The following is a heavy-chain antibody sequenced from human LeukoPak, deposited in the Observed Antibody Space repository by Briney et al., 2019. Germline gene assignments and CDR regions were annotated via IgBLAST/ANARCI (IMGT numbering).Heavy chain of an antibody. CDR2: INTDGSST. V-gene: IGHV3-74*01. D-gene: IGHD3-22*01. J-gene: IGHJ3*02. CDR3: ARAREKYYCDSSGRGDAFDI. Sequence: PGGPLRLSCAASGFTFSFYWMHWVRQAPGKGLVWVSHINTDGSSTSYADSVKGRFTISRDNAKNTLFLQMNSLRAEDTAVYYCARAREKYYCDSSGRGDAFDIWGQGTMVIVSS. CDR1: GFTFSFYW.